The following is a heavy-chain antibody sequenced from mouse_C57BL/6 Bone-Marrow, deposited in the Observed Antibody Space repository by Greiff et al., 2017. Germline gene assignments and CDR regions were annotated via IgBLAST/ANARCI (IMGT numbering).Heavy chain of an antibody. CDR3: ASGRLPYYFDY. D-gene: IGHD2-4*01. Sequence: VQLQQPGAELVRPGTSVKLSCKASGYTFTSYWLHWVKPRPGQGLEWIGVIDPSDSYTNYNQKFTGKATLTVDTSSSTAYMQLSSLTSEDSAVYYCASGRLPYYFDYWGQGTTLTVFS. CDR2: IDPSDSYT. V-gene: IGHV1-59*01. CDR1: GYTFTSYW. J-gene: IGHJ2*01.